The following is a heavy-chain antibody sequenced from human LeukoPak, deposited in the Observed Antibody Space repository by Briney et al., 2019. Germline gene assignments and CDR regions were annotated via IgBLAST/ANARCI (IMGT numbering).Heavy chain of an antibody. J-gene: IGHJ4*02. V-gene: IGHV4-59*01. CDR2: IYYSGSN. CDR1: GGSISSYY. D-gene: IGHD2-15*01. Sequence: PSETLSLTCTVSGGSISSYYWSWIRQPPGKGLEWIGYIYYSGSNNYNPSLKSRVTISVDTSKNQFSLRLSSVTAADTAVYYCAGIRVGAANFDYWGQGTLVTVSS. CDR3: AGIRVGAANFDY.